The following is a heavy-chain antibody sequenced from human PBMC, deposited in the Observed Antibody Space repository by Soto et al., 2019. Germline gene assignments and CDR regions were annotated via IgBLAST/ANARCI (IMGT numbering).Heavy chain of an antibody. V-gene: IGHV1-2*02. D-gene: IGHD3-3*01. CDR3: ARDLIPRYYDFWSGSPNGMDV. CDR1: GFTFTSSA. Sequence: ASVEVSCKASGFTFTSSAVQWVRQARGQGLEWIGWINANSGGTNYAQKLQGRVTMTRDTSISTAYMELSRLRSDDTAVYYCARDLIPRYYDFWSGSPNGMDVWGQGTTVTVSS. J-gene: IGHJ6*02. CDR2: INANSGGT.